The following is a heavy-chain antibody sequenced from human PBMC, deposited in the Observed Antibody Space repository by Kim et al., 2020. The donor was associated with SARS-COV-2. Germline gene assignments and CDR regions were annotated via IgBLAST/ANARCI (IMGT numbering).Heavy chain of an antibody. CDR3: ARSSNKGYSYGLYYFDY. CDR2: IIPIFGTA. Sequence: SVKVSCKASGGTFSSYAISWVRQAPGQGLEWMGGIIPIFGTANYAQKFQGRVTITADESTSTAYMELSSLRSEDTAVYYCARSSNKGYSYGLYYFDYWGQGTLVTVSS. J-gene: IGHJ4*02. V-gene: IGHV1-69*13. D-gene: IGHD5-18*01. CDR1: GGTFSSYA.